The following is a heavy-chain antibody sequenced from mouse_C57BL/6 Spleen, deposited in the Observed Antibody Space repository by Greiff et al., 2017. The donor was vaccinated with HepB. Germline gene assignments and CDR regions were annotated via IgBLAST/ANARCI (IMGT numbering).Heavy chain of an antibody. Sequence: VQLQQPGAELVRPGSSVKLSCKASGYTFTSYWMHWVKQRPIQGLEWIGNIDPSDSETHYNQKFKDKATLTVDKSSSTAYMQLSSLTSEDSAVYYCARAYSNYDYFDVWGTGTTVTVSS. CDR1: GYTFTSYW. CDR3: ARAYSNYDYFDV. J-gene: IGHJ1*03. D-gene: IGHD2-5*01. V-gene: IGHV1-52*01. CDR2: IDPSDSET.